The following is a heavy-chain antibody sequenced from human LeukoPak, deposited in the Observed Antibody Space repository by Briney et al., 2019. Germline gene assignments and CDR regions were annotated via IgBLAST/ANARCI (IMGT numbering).Heavy chain of an antibody. Sequence: AGGSLRLSCAASGVTFSSYAMSWVRQAPGKGLEWVSGISGSGVSTYYADSVKGRFTISRDNSKNTLYLQMNSLRAEDTAIYYCARDPGTLATYFDYWGPGTLVTVSS. D-gene: IGHD6-13*01. CDR1: GVTFSSYA. J-gene: IGHJ4*02. V-gene: IGHV3-23*01. CDR3: ARDPGTLATYFDY. CDR2: ISGSGVST.